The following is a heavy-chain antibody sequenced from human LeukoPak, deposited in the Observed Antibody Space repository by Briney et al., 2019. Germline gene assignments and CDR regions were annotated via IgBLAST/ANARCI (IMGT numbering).Heavy chain of an antibody. CDR3: ARGGYYYLDV. V-gene: IGHV4-59*01. Sequence: SETLSLTCTVSDGSMSPYYWSWIRQSPGKGLEWIAYIFHNGNTKYNPSLWSRITISIDTSRNQVFLNLNSVTAADTAVYYCARGGYYYLDVWGKGTTVTVSS. CDR2: IFHNGNT. CDR1: DGSMSPYY. J-gene: IGHJ6*03.